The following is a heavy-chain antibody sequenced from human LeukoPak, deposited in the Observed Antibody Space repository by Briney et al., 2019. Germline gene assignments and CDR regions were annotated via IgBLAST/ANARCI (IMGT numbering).Heavy chain of an antibody. D-gene: IGHD3-10*01. CDR2: ISSSSTTI. CDR1: GFTFSSYS. CDR3: ARAGYYGSGSHRVAFDI. V-gene: IGHV3-48*04. Sequence: PGGSLRLSCAASGFTFSSYSMNWVRQAPGKGLEWVSYISSSSTTIYYADSVKGRFTISRDNAKNSLYLQMNGLRAEDTAVYYCARAGYYGSGSHRVAFDIWGQGTMVTVSS. J-gene: IGHJ3*02.